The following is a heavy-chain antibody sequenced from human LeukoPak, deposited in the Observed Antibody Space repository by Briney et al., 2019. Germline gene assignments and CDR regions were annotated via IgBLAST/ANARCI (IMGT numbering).Heavy chain of an antibody. Sequence: SQTLSLTCAISGDSVSSNSAAWNWNRQSPSRGLEWLGRTYYRSKWYNDYAVSVKSRITINPDTSKNQFSLQLNSVTPEDTAVYYCARVVAAGRPLPVYGMDVWGQGTTVTVSS. CDR1: GDSVSSNSAA. CDR2: TYYRSKWYN. J-gene: IGHJ6*02. V-gene: IGHV6-1*01. CDR3: ARVVAAGRPLPVYGMDV. D-gene: IGHD6-13*01.